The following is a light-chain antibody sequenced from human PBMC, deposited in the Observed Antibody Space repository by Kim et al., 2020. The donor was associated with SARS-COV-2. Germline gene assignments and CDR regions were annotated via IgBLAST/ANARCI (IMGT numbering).Light chain of an antibody. Sequence: LGQTVRITCKGDSLRSYYASWYQQKPGQAPVLVIYGKSNRPSGIPDRFSGSSSGNTASLTITGAQAEDEADYYCNSRDSSGNHHYVFGTGTKVTVL. CDR1: SLRSYY. CDR3: NSRDSSGNHHYV. CDR2: GKS. J-gene: IGLJ1*01. V-gene: IGLV3-19*01.